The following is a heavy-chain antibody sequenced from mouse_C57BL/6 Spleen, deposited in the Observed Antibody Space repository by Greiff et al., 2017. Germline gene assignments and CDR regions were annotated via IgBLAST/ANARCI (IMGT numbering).Heavy chain of an antibody. J-gene: IGHJ2*01. CDR1: GYAFSSSW. CDR2: IYPGDGDT. CDR3: ARENYGSFDY. D-gene: IGHD1-1*01. Sequence: QVQLKESGPELVKPGASVKISCKASGYAFSSSWMHWVKQRPGKGLEWIGRIYPGDGDTNYNGKFKGKATLTADKSSSTAYMQLSSLTSDDSAVYFCARENYGSFDYWGQGTTLTVSS. V-gene: IGHV1-82*01.